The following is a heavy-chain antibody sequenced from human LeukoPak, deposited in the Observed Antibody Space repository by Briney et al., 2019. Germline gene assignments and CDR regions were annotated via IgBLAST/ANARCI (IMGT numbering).Heavy chain of an antibody. CDR1: GGSFSGYY. CDR3: ARGGFRY. J-gene: IGHJ4*02. CDR2: INHSGST. D-gene: IGHD2/OR15-2a*01. V-gene: IGHV4-34*01. Sequence: SETLSLTCAVYGGSFSGYYWSWIRQPPGKGLEWIGEINHSGSTNYNPSLKSRVTISVDTSKNQFSLKLSSVTAADTAVYYCARGGFRYWGQGTLVTVSS.